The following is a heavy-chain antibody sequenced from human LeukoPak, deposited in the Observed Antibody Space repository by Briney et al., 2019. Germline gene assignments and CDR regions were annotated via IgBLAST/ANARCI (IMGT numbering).Heavy chain of an antibody. Sequence: PSETLSLTCAVYGGSFSGYYWSWIRQPPGKGLEWIGEINHSGSTNYNPSLKSRVTISVDTSKNQFSLELSSVTAADTAVYYCARDPAAGLDYWGQGTLVTVSS. V-gene: IGHV4-34*01. D-gene: IGHD2-2*01. CDR2: INHSGST. J-gene: IGHJ4*02. CDR3: ARDPAAGLDY. CDR1: GGSFSGYY.